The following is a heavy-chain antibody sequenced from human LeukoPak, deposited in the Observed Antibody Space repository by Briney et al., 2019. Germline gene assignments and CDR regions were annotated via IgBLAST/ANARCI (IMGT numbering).Heavy chain of an antibody. D-gene: IGHD2-21*01. J-gene: IGHJ5*02. CDR1: GGSISSSSYH. CDR2: IYYSGST. Sequence: SETLPVTCTVSGGSISSSSYHWGWIRQPPGKGLEWIGSIYYSGSTYYNTSLKSRVTISVDTSKNQFSLKLSFVTAADTAVYYCARQGPTKLIFVVVVLNNNWFDPWGQGTLVTVSS. V-gene: IGHV4-39*01. CDR3: ARQGPTKLIFVVVVLNNNWFDP.